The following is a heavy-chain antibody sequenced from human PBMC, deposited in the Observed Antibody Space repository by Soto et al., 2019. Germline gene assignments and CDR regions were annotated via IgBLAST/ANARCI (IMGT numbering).Heavy chain of an antibody. J-gene: IGHJ5*02. D-gene: IGHD6-13*01. V-gene: IGHV3-21*01. CDR2: ISSNSAYI. Sequence: GGSLRLSCAASGFTFRSFTMNWVRQAPGKGLEWVSTISSNSAYIYYTDALRGRFTISRDNAKDSLHLQMNSLRAEDTAVYYCTRDASRDSSARGWFDPWGPGTLVTVSS. CDR3: TRDASRDSSARGWFDP. CDR1: GFTFRSFT.